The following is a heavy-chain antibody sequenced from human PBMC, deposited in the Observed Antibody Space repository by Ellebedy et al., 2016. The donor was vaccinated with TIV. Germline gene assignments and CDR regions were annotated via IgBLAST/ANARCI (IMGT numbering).Heavy chain of an antibody. CDR2: IDPSDSQT. CDR1: GYTFSRHW. Sequence: GESLKISCKGSGYTFSRHWISWVRQMPGKGLEWMGRIDPSDSQTDYSPSFQGHVTISIDKSISTAYLQWSSLRSSDTAMYYCVKGGLAVAGPEDYWGQGTLVTVSS. CDR3: VKGGLAVAGPEDY. J-gene: IGHJ4*02. V-gene: IGHV5-10-1*01. D-gene: IGHD6-19*01.